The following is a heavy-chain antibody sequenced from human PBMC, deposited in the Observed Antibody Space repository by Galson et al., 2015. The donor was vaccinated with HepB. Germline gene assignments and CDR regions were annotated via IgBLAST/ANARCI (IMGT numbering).Heavy chain of an antibody. D-gene: IGHD3-3*01. J-gene: IGHJ4*02. CDR2: MNPNSGNT. Sequence: QSGAEVKKPGESLKISCKASGYTFTSYDINWVRQATGQGLEWMGWMNPNSGNTGYAQKFQGRVTMTRNTSISTAYMELSSLRSEDTAVYYCARVHADYDFWSGYEYPALDYWGQGTLVTVSS. CDR3: ARVHADYDFWSGYEYPALDY. V-gene: IGHV1-8*01. CDR1: GYTFTSYD.